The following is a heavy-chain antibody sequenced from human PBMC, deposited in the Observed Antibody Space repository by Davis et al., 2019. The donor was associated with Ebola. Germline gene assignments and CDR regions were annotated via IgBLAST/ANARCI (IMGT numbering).Heavy chain of an antibody. CDR3: ARGWLRGGMDV. J-gene: IGHJ6*04. V-gene: IGHV6-1*01. CDR2: TYFNSKYYS. D-gene: IGHD5-18*01. Sequence: HSQTLSLTCAISGDSVSINSAGWNWIRQSPSRGLEWLGRTYFNSKYYSDYAVSVRGRITINADPSKNQFSLQLNSVTPEDTALYYCARGWLRGGMDVWGEGTTVTVFS. CDR1: GDSVSINSAG.